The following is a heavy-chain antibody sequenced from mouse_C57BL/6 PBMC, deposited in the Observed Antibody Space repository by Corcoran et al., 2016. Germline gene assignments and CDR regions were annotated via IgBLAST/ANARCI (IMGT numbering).Heavy chain of an antibody. V-gene: IGHV1-66*01. CDR3: ARSLRGSSYFDY. J-gene: IGHJ2*01. CDR1: GYTFTSYD. Sequence: QVQLQQSGPELVKPGASVKLSCKASGYTFTSYDINWVKQRPGQGLEWIGWIYPGSGNTKYNEKFKGKATLTADTSSSTAYMQLSSLTSEDSAVYYCARSLRGSSYFDYWGQGTTLTVSS. D-gene: IGHD1-1*01. CDR2: IYPGSGNT.